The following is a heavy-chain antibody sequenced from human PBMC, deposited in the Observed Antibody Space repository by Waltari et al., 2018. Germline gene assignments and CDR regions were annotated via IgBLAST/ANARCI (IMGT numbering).Heavy chain of an antibody. CDR1: GFTFSRYS. CDR2: ISSSSSTI. Sequence: EVQLVESGGGLVQPGGSLRLSCAASGFTFSRYSMHWVRQAPGKGLEWVSYISSSSSTIYYADSVKGRFTISRDNAKNSLYLQMNSLRAEDTAVYYCASLTYYDFWSGYTDDYWGQGTLVTVSS. CDR3: ASLTYYDFWSGYTDDY. J-gene: IGHJ4*02. V-gene: IGHV3-48*01. D-gene: IGHD3-3*01.